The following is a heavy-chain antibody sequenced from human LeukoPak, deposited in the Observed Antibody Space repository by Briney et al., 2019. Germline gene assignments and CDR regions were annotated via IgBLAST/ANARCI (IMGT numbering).Heavy chain of an antibody. D-gene: IGHD6-13*01. CDR1: GGSISSGGYY. J-gene: IGHJ4*02. CDR2: IYYSGST. Sequence: PSETLSLTCTVSGGSISSGGYYWSWIRQHPGKGLEWIGYIYYSGSTNYNPSLKSRVTISVDTSKNQFSLKLSSVTAADTAVYYCARAPAGVAAAGIFFDYWGQGTLVTVSS. CDR3: ARAPAGVAAAGIFFDY. V-gene: IGHV4-61*08.